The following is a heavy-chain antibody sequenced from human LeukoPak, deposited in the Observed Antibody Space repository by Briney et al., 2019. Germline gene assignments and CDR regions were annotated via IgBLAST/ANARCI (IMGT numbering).Heavy chain of an antibody. CDR3: AKRLLRDTSTGEGAFDI. D-gene: IGHD1-1*01. CDR1: GFTFSNYA. Sequence: GGSLRLSCAASGFTFSNYAMSWVRQAPGKGLEWVSTIVRGGGPTYYADSVRGRFTISRDNSRNTLYLQMNSLRAEDTAVYYCAKRLLRDTSTGEGAFDIWGQGTMVTVSS. V-gene: IGHV3-23*01. J-gene: IGHJ3*02. CDR2: IVRGGGPT.